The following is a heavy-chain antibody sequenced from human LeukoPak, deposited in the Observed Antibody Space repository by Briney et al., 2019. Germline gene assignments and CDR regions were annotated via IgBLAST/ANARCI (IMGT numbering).Heavy chain of an antibody. V-gene: IGHV3-23*01. Sequence: SGGSLRLSCAASGFTFSSYAMSWVRQAPGKGLECVSAISGSGGSTYYAGSVKGRFTISRDNSKNTLYLQMNSLRAEDTAVYYCAKDRITIFGVVRMDVWGKGTTVTVSS. D-gene: IGHD3-3*01. CDR2: ISGSGGST. J-gene: IGHJ6*04. CDR1: GFTFSSYA. CDR3: AKDRITIFGVVRMDV.